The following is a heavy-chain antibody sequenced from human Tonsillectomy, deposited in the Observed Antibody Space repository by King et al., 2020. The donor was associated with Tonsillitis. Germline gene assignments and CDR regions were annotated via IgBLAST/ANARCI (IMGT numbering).Heavy chain of an antibody. Sequence: VQLVESGGGLVKPGGSLRLSCAASGFTFSSYSMNWVRQAPGKGLEWVSSIISSSSYIYYADPVKGRFTISRDNAKNSLYLQMNSLRAEDTAVYYCARDVPYSYCGGDCYAFDYWGQGTLVTVSS. V-gene: IGHV3-21*01. CDR2: IISSSSYI. CDR3: ARDVPYSYCGGDCYAFDY. CDR1: GFTFSSYS. D-gene: IGHD2-21*02. J-gene: IGHJ4*02.